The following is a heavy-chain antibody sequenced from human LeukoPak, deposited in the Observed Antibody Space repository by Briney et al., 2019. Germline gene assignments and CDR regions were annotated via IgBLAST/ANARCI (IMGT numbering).Heavy chain of an antibody. CDR3: AKVWSYFNY. D-gene: IGHD1-1*01. CDR1: GFTFSSYA. J-gene: IGHJ4*02. CDR2: ISYDGSNK. Sequence: PGRSLRLSCAASGFTFSSYAMHWVRQAPGKGLEWVAVISYDGSNKYYADSVKGRFTISRGNSKNTLYLQMNSLRAEDTAVYYCAKVWSYFNYWGQGTLVTVSS. V-gene: IGHV3-30-3*01.